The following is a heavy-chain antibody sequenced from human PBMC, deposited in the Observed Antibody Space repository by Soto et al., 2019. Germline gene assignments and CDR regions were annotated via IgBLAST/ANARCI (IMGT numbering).Heavy chain of an antibody. J-gene: IGHJ6*02. Sequence: PGESLKISCKGSGYSFTSYWIGWVRQMPGKGLEWMGIIYPGDSDTRYSPSFQGQVTIPADKSISTAYLQWSSLKASDTAMYYCARHSLRRAEAGTYYYGMDVWGQGNTVTVSS. CDR1: GYSFTSYW. V-gene: IGHV5-51*01. CDR2: IYPGDSDT. CDR3: ARHSLRRAEAGTYYYGMDV. D-gene: IGHD6-13*01.